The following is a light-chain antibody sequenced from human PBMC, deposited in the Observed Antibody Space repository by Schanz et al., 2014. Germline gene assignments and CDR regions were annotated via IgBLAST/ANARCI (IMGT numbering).Light chain of an antibody. V-gene: IGLV2-23*02. CDR3: CSYAGSSTLV. CDR2: EVS. Sequence: QSALTQPASVSGSPGQSITISCSGTSSDVGGYNYVSWYQQHPGKAPKLMIYEVSERPSGVSNRFSGSKSGNTASLTISGLLPEDEADYYCCSYAGSSTLVFGGGTKLTV. CDR1: SSDVGGYNY. J-gene: IGLJ2*01.